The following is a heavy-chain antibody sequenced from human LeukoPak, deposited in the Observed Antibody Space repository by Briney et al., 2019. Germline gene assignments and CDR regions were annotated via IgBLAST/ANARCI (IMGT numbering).Heavy chain of an antibody. D-gene: IGHD2-21*01. CDR2: IYYSGST. J-gene: IGHJ4*02. CDR1: GGSISSSSYY. CDR3: ARAKFLSFDY. Sequence: PSETLSLTCTVSGGSISSSSYYWGWIRQPPGKGLEWIGSIYYSGSTYYNPSLESRVTISVDTSKNQFSLKLSSVTAADTAVYYCARAKFLSFDYWGQGTLVTVSS. V-gene: IGHV4-39*07.